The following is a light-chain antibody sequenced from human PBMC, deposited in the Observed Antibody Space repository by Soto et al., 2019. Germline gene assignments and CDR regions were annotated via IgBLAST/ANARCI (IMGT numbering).Light chain of an antibody. Sequence: EIVLTQSPDTLSLSPGERATLSCRASQSVSSALLAWYQQKPGQAPRLLIYRASTMATGIPDRFTGSGSGTDFTLTISRLEPEDCAVYYCQQYESSPLTFGGGTKVEIK. CDR1: QSVSSAL. CDR3: QQYESSPLT. CDR2: RAS. J-gene: IGKJ4*01. V-gene: IGKV3-20*01.